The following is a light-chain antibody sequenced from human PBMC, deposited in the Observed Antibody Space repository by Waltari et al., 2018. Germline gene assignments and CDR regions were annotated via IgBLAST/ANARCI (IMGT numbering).Light chain of an antibody. J-gene: IGLJ2*01. Sequence: SFELTQPPSMSVSPGQTATISCSGNKLGDKYISWYQQKPGQSPVVVIYQDSRRPSGIPGRFSDIGSGNTADVTISGTRKKEEAGYYCEAWDKENTVVVFGGGTKLTVL. V-gene: IGLV3-1*01. CDR2: QDS. CDR3: EAWDKENTVVV. CDR1: KLGDKY.